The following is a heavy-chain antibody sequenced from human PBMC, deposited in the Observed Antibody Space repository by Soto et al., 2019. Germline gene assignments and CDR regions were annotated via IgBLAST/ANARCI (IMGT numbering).Heavy chain of an antibody. CDR1: GGSISSGGYY. Sequence: SETLSLTCTVSGGSISSGGYYWSWIRQHPGKGLEWIGYIYYSGSTYYNPSLKSRVTISVDTSKNQFSLKLSSVTATDTAVYYCARFGYSTNIGIDYWGQGTLVTVSS. CDR3: ARFGYSTNIGIDY. D-gene: IGHD3-22*01. V-gene: IGHV4-31*03. J-gene: IGHJ4*02. CDR2: IYYSGST.